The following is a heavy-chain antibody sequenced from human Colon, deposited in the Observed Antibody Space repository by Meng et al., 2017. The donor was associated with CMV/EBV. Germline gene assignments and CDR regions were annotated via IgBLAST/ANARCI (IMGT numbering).Heavy chain of an antibody. Sequence: GGSLRLSCAGSGFSFSSFAISWFRQAPGKGLEWVANIKEDGRGQWYVDSVKGRFTISRDNARKSLYLQMNSLRAEDTAVYYCVRYENLQHGMDVWGQGTTVTVSS. V-gene: IGHV3-7*01. CDR1: GFSFSSFA. J-gene: IGHJ6*02. CDR2: IKEDGRGQ. CDR3: VRYENLQHGMDV. D-gene: IGHD1-1*01.